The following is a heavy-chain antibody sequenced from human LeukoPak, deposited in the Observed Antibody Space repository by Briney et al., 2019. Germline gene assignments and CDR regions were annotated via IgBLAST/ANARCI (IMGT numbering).Heavy chain of an antibody. CDR1: GFTFEDHG. D-gene: IGHD1-26*01. CDR2: IYSGGST. Sequence: PGGSLRLSCAVSGFTFEDHGMSWVRQAPGKGLEWVSVIYSGGSTYYADSVKGRFIISRDNSKSTLYLQMNSLRAEDTAVYYCVRVEYSGSHYLFDLWGQGTLVTVSS. CDR3: VRVEYSGSHYLFDL. V-gene: IGHV3-53*01. J-gene: IGHJ4*02.